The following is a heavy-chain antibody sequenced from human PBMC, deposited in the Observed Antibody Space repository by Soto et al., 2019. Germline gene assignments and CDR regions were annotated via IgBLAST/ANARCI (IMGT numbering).Heavy chain of an antibody. CDR1: GFTFSNYA. V-gene: IGHV3-30-3*01. Sequence: QEHLVESGGGVAQPGRSLRLSCAASGFTFSNYAIHWVRQAPGKGLEWVALISFDGGTKYYADSVKGRFTLSRDNSKNTVSVEMNSLRDDDSAVYYCARRAAADVLSVAFDMWGHGTMVIVSS. D-gene: IGHD6-13*01. CDR3: ARRAAADVLSVAFDM. J-gene: IGHJ3*02. CDR2: ISFDGGTK.